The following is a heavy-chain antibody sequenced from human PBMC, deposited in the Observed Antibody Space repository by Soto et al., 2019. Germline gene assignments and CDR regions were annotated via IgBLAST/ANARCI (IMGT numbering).Heavy chain of an antibody. J-gene: IGHJ4*02. CDR3: ARDGGRFLPYYYDSSGYHLDY. D-gene: IGHD3-22*01. CDR2: INPSGGST. Sequence: ASVKVSCKASGYTFTSYYMHWVRQAPGQGLEWMGIINPSGGSTSYAQKFQGRVTMTRDTSTSTVYMELSSLRSEDTAVYYCARDGGRFLPYYYDSSGYHLDYWGQGTLVTVSS. V-gene: IGHV1-46*01. CDR1: GYTFTSYY.